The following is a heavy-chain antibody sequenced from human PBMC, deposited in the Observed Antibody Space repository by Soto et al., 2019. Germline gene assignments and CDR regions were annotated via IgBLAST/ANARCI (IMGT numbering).Heavy chain of an antibody. CDR1: GFTFSSYA. CDR2: ISGSGGST. D-gene: IGHD3-3*01. J-gene: IGHJ4*02. V-gene: IGHV3-23*01. Sequence: TGGSLRLSCAASGFTFSSYAMSWVRQAPGKGLEWVSAISGSGGSTYYADSVKGRFTISRDNSKNTLYLQMNSLRAEDMAVYYCAKDRVDSRYYFDYWGQGTLVTVSS. CDR3: AKDRVDSRYYFDY.